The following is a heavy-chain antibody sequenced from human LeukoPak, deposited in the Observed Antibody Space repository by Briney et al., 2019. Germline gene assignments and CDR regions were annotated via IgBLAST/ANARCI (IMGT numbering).Heavy chain of an antibody. J-gene: IGHJ4*02. D-gene: IGHD6-19*01. Sequence: PSETLSLTCAVYGGSFSGYYWSWIRQPPGKGLEWIGEINHSGSTNYNPSLKSRVTISVDTSKNQFSLKLGSVTAADTAVYYCARGLGSGWYFDYWGQGTLVTVSS. CDR2: INHSGST. V-gene: IGHV4-34*01. CDR1: GGSFSGYY. CDR3: ARGLGSGWYFDY.